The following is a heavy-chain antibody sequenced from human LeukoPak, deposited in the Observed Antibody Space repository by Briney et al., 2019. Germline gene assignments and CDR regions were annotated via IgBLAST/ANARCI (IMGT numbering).Heavy chain of an antibody. CDR3: IGHGGYSF. J-gene: IGHJ4*02. CDR2: IYDSGRT. CDR1: GFTVGNNH. V-gene: IGHV3-66*01. Sequence: GGSLRLSCLASGFTVGNNHMSWVRQAPGKGLGWVSIIYDSGRTNYADSVKGRFTISRDNSKNTLYLQMNSLRADDTALYYCIGHGGYSFWGQGTLVTVSS. D-gene: IGHD4-23*01.